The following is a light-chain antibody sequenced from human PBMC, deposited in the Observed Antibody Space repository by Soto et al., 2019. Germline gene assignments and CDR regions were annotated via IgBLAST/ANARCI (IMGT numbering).Light chain of an antibody. V-gene: IGKV3-20*01. Sequence: EIVLTQSPGTLSLYPGERATLSCRASQSVSSSYLAWYQQKPGQAPRLLIYGASKRATGIPDRFSGSGSGAEFTLTISRLEPEDFGVYHCQQYDGSPQTFGQGSMADIK. CDR3: QQYDGSPQT. CDR1: QSVSSSY. J-gene: IGKJ1*01. CDR2: GAS.